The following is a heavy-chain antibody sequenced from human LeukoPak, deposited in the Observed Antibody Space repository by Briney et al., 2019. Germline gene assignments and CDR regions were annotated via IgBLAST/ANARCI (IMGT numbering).Heavy chain of an antibody. Sequence: ASVNVSCKASGGTFSSYAISWVRQAPGQGLEWMGGIIPIFGTANYAQKFQGRVTITADESTSTAYMELSSLRSEDTAVYYCARAAYCGGDCYRVGAFDIWGQGTMVTVSS. J-gene: IGHJ3*02. D-gene: IGHD2-21*02. CDR1: GGTFSSYA. V-gene: IGHV1-69*13. CDR3: ARAAYCGGDCYRVGAFDI. CDR2: IIPIFGTA.